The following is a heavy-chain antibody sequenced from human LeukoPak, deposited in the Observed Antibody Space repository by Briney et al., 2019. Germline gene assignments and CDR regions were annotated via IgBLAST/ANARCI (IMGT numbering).Heavy chain of an antibody. CDR2: INTNTGNP. J-gene: IGHJ5*02. Sequence: GASVKVSCKASGYTFTSYAMNWVRQAPGQGLEWMGWINTNTGNPTYAQGFTGRFVFSLDTSVSTAYLQISSLKAEDTAVYYCARGDGDSDSNGVLMGWFDPWGQGTLVTVSS. CDR1: GYTFTSYA. V-gene: IGHV7-4-1*02. CDR3: ARGDGDSDSNGVLMGWFDP. D-gene: IGHD3-22*01.